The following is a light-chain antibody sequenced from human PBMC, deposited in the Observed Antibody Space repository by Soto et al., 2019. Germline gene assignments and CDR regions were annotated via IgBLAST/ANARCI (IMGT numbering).Light chain of an antibody. Sequence: QSALTQPASVSGSPGQSITISCTGTSNDVGGYNYLSWYQQHPGKAPKLIIFEVSDQPSGVSNRFSGSKSGNTASLTISGLQAEDEADYFCNSYTSTNTWVFGGGTKLTVL. CDR1: SNDVGGYNY. J-gene: IGLJ3*02. CDR3: NSYTSTNTWV. CDR2: EVS. V-gene: IGLV2-14*01.